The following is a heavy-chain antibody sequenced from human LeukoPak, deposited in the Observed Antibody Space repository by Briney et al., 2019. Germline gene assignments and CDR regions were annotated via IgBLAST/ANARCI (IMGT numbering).Heavy chain of an antibody. V-gene: IGHV3-7*03. J-gene: IGHJ2*01. D-gene: IGHD1-7*01. Sequence: GGSLRLSCTSSGFTFREFAVSWVRQAPGKGLEWVANIKQDGSAKYCVDSVKGRFTISRDNTKNSLYLQMNSLRAEDTALYYCARDAGRTLDLWGRGTLVTVSS. CDR2: IKQDGSAK. CDR3: ARDAGRTLDL. CDR1: GFTFREFA.